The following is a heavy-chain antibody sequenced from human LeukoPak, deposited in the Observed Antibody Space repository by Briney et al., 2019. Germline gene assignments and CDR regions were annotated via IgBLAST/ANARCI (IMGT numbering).Heavy chain of an antibody. D-gene: IGHD3-16*01. CDR1: GYTFTSYP. Sequence: GASVKVSCKASGYTFTSYPMHWVRQAPGQRLEWMGWINGGNGNTKYSQKFQGRVTITRDTSASTVYMELSSLRSEDTAVYYCARGEIVITFGSSRPGDAFNIWGQGTMVTVSS. CDR3: ARGEIVITFGSSRPGDAFNI. V-gene: IGHV1-3*01. J-gene: IGHJ3*02. CDR2: INGGNGNT.